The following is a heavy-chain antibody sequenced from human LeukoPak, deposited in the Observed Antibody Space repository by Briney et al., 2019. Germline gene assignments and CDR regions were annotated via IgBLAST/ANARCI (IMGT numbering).Heavy chain of an antibody. CDR3: ARSSWYEHFDY. D-gene: IGHD6-13*01. CDR1: GGSISSYY. V-gene: IGHV4-59*01. J-gene: IGHJ4*02. CDR2: IYYSGST. Sequence: SETLSLTCTVSGGSISSYYWSWIRQPPGKGLEWIGYIYYSGSTNYNPSLKSRVTISVDTSKNQFSLKLSSVTAADTAVYYCARSSWYEHFDYWGQGTLVTVSS.